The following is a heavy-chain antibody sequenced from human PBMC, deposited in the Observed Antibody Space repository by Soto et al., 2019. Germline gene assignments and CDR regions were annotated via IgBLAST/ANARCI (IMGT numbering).Heavy chain of an antibody. V-gene: IGHV4-4*02. J-gene: IGHJ5*01. CDR3: ARGRYCLTGRCLPNWFDS. D-gene: IGHD7-27*01. Sequence: PSETLSLTCNVSGGSIRTPDWWSWVRQTPEKGLEWIGEIYHSGTPNYNPSLKSRVAISVDTSKSQFSLNVTSVTAADTAVYFCARGRYCLTGRCLPNWFDSWGQGALVTVSS. CDR2: IYHSGTP. CDR1: GGSIRTPDW.